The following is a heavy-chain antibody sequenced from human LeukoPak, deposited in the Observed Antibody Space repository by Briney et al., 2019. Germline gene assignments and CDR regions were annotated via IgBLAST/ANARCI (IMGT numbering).Heavy chain of an antibody. J-gene: IGHJ4*02. CDR2: IRQTVYGGST. D-gene: IGHD2-8*01. CDR3: TRFNGFYDY. V-gene: IGHV3-49*04. CDR1: GFTFVDYV. Sequence: GGSLRLSCTASGFTFVDYVMSWVRQAPGKGLESVGFIRQTVYGGSTEYVASVKGRFTISRDDSRSAVYLQLNSLRTEDTAVYYCTRFNGFYDYWGQGTLVTVSS.